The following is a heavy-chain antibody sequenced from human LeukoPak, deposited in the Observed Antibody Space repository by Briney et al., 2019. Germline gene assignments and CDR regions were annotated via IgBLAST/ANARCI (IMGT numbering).Heavy chain of an antibody. V-gene: IGHV3-21*01. D-gene: IGHD6-13*01. J-gene: IGHJ3*02. CDR3: ARRYAAADDAFDI. CDR1: GFTFSSYS. Sequence: PGRSLRLSCAASGFTFSSYSMNWVRQAPGKGLEWVSSISSSSSYIYYADSVKGRFTISRDNAKNSLYLQMNSLRAEDTAVYYCARRYAAADDAFDIWGQGTMVTASS. CDR2: ISSSSSYI.